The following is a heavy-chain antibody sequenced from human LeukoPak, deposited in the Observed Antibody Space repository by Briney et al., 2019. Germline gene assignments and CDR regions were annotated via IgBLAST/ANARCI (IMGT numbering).Heavy chain of an antibody. J-gene: IGHJ4*02. CDR2: IDTSGST. Sequence: SETLSLTCTVSGGSISSYYWAWIRQPAGKGLEWIGRIDTSGSTKFNPSLKSRVSMSTDTSKNQLSLKLTSVTAADTAVYHCVAYSDSRFEHWGQGALVTVSS. D-gene: IGHD3-16*01. CDR3: VAYSDSRFEH. CDR1: GGSISSYY. V-gene: IGHV4-4*07.